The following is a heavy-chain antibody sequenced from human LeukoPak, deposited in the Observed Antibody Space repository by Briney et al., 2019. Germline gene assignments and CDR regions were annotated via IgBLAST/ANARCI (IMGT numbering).Heavy chain of an antibody. D-gene: IGHD2-2*01. CDR2: ISWNSGSI. CDR1: GFTFDDYA. V-gene: IGHV3-9*01. J-gene: IGHJ4*02. CDR3: AKVPAAAPIY. Sequence: PGGSLRLSCAASGFTFDDYAMHWVRQAPGKGLEWVSGISWNSGSIGYADSVKGRFTISRDNAKNSLYLQMNSLRAEDTAVYYCAKVPAAAPIYWGQGTLVTVSS.